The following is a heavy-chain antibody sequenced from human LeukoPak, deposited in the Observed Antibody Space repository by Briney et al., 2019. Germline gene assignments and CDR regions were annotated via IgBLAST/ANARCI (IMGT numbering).Heavy chain of an antibody. CDR2: ISYDGSNK. CDR1: GFTFSSYA. CDR3: ARDMVRGVIPRPLRAYYYYGMDV. V-gene: IGHV3-30-3*01. J-gene: IGHJ6*02. Sequence: PGGSLRLSCAASGFTFSSYAMHWVRQAPGKGLEWVAVISYDGSNKYYADSVKGRFTISRDNSKNTLYLQMNSLRAEDTAVYYCARDMVRGVIPRPLRAYYYYGMDVWGQGTTVTVSS. D-gene: IGHD3-10*01.